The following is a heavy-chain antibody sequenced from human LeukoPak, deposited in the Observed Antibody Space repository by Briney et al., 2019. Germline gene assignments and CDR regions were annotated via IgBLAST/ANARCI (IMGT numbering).Heavy chain of an antibody. CDR3: ARDYSKRGNWEIQGDP. CDR2: INWNGGST. Sequence: PGGSLRLSCAASGFTFDDYGMSWVRQPPGKGLEWVSGINWNGGSTGYADSVKGRFTISRDNAKNSLYLQMNSLRAEDTALYYCARDYSKRGNWEIQGDPWGQGTLVTVSS. CDR1: GFTFDDYG. V-gene: IGHV3-20*04. D-gene: IGHD7-27*01. J-gene: IGHJ5*02.